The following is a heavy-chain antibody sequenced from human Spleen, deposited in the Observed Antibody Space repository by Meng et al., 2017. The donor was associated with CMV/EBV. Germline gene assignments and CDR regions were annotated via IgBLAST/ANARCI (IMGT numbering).Heavy chain of an antibody. Sequence: QVQLVQSGAEVKKPGDSVKVSCKASVYTFTGYYMHWVRQAPGQGLEWMGGIIPIFGTANYAQKFQGRVTITADESTSTAYMELSSLRSEDTAVYYCARGGISRGWFDPWGQGTLVTVSS. CDR2: IIPIFGTA. CDR3: ARGGISRGWFDP. J-gene: IGHJ5*02. V-gene: IGHV1-69*01. D-gene: IGHD2-15*01. CDR1: VYTFTGYY.